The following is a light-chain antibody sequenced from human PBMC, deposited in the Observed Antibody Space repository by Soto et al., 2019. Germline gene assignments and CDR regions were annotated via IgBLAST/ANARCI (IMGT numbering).Light chain of an antibody. CDR1: QSVSSN. CDR2: AAS. Sequence: EIVMTQSPATLSVSPGERATLSCRASQSVSSNFAWYQQKPGQSPRLLINAASTRATGIPARFSGSGSGTEFTLTISSLQSEDFAVYYCQQYNNWPPTFGQGTKVEFK. V-gene: IGKV3-15*01. CDR3: QQYNNWPPT. J-gene: IGKJ1*01.